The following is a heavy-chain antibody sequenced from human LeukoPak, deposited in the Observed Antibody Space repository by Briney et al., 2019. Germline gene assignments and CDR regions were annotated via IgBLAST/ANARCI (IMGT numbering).Heavy chain of an antibody. CDR1: GFTLSNYW. V-gene: IGHV3-7*01. Sequence: GGSLRLSCVASGFTLSNYWMSWVRQAPGKGLEWVANIKEDGSEKYYVGSVKGRFTISGDKAKNSLYLQMNSLRVEDTAVYYCARDYKYAFDNWGQGTLVTVSS. J-gene: IGHJ4*02. D-gene: IGHD5-24*01. CDR2: IKEDGSEK. CDR3: ARDYKYAFDN.